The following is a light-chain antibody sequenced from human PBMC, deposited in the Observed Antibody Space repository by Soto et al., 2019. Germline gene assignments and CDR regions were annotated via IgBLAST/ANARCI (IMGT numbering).Light chain of an antibody. V-gene: IGKV1-39*01. Sequence: DIQMTQSPSSLSASVGDRVTITCRASQSISNYLNWYQQKPGKAPKLLIYAASNLQSGVPSRFSGSGSGTEFTLTISSLQPEDFATYYCQQSHGIPYTFGQGTKLEIK. CDR2: AAS. CDR3: QQSHGIPYT. CDR1: QSISNY. J-gene: IGKJ2*01.